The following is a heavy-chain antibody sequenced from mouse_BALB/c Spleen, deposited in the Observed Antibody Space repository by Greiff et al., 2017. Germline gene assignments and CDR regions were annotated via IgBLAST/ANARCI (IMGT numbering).Heavy chain of an antibody. D-gene: IGHD3-1*01. CDR1: GDSITSGY. Sequence: EVQRVESGPSLVKPSQTLSLTCSVTGDSITSGYWNWIRKFPGNKLEYMGYISYSGSTYYNPSLKSRISITRDTSKNQYYLQLNSVTTEDTATYYCARQLGLRNYAMDYWGQGTSVTVSS. CDR2: ISYSGST. J-gene: IGHJ4*01. CDR3: ARQLGLRNYAMDY. V-gene: IGHV3-8*02.